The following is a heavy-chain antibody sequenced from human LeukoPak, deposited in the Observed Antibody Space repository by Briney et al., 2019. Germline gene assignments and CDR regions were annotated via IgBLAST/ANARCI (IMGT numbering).Heavy chain of an antibody. CDR3: GRVSPFDF. V-gene: IGHV3-48*03. CDR2: IGRSGISI. CDR1: GFRFSDYE. J-gene: IGHJ4*02. Sequence: PGGSLRLSCVASGFRFSDYEMNWVRQAPGKGLEWVSYIGRSGISIYYADSVKGRFNISRDNAKNSLYLQMNSLRVEDTAFYYCGRVSPFDFWGQGILVTVSS.